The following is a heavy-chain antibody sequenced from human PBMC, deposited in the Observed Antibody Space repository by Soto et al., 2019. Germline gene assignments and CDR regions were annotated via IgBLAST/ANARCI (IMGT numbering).Heavy chain of an antibody. CDR2: ISSSSSYI. Sequence: GGSLRLSCAASGFTFSDYYMSCIRQGPGKGLEWVSSISSSSSYIYYADSVKGRFTISRDNAKNSLYLKMNSLRAEDTAVYYCARISNTPSVWGQGTTVTVSS. V-gene: IGHV3-11*06. CDR3: ARISNTPSV. D-gene: IGHD2-2*02. CDR1: GFTFSDYY. J-gene: IGHJ6*02.